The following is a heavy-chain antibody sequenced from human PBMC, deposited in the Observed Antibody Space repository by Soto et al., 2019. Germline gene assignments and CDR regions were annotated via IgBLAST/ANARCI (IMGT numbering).Heavy chain of an antibody. Sequence: SETLSLTCAVSGGSMSSGGYSWSWTRQPPGKGLEWIGYIYHNGSPYYNPSLKSRVTISVDRSKNQFSLKLSSVTAADTAVYYCARVPDVWGQGTTVTVSS. CDR3: ARVPDV. V-gene: IGHV4-30-2*01. CDR1: GGSMSSGGYS. J-gene: IGHJ6*02. CDR2: IYHNGSP.